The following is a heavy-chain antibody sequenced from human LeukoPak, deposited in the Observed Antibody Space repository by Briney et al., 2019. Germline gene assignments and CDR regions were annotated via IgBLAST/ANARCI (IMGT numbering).Heavy chain of an antibody. CDR1: GFTFDDYA. CDR2: ISWNSGSI. V-gene: IGHV3-9*01. J-gene: IGHJ3*02. D-gene: IGHD3-22*01. Sequence: GGSLRLSCADSGFTFDDYAMHWVRQAPGKGLEWVSGISWNSGSIGYADSVKGRFTISRDNAKNTLYLQMNSLRAEDTALYYCAKEKGATYYYDSSGYLNAFDIWGQGTMVTVSS. CDR3: AKEKGATYYYDSSGYLNAFDI.